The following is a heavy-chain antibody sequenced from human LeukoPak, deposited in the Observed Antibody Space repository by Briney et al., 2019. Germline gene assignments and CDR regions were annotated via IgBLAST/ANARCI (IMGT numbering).Heavy chain of an antibody. CDR2: NSGRGGST. CDR1: GFTFSIYA. D-gene: IGHD7-27*01. CDR3: AKLTAWTDFDY. V-gene: IGHV3-23*01. J-gene: IGHJ4*02. Sequence: GGSLRLSCAVSGFTFSIYAMSWVRQPPGKGRRWGLDNSGRGGSTYYADSVKGRFTISRDNSKNTLYLEMNSLRAEDTAVYYCAKLTAWTDFDYWGQGTLVTVSS.